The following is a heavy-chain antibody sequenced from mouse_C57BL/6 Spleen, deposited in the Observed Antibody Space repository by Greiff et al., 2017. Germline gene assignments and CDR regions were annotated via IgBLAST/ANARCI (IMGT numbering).Heavy chain of an antibody. Sequence: QVQLQQPGAELVMPGASVKLSCKASGYTFTSYWMHWVKQRPGQGLEWIGEIDPSDSYTNYNQKFKGKSTLTVDKSSSTAYMQLSSLTSEDSAVYYCATNGAYVDDWGQGTTLTVAS. CDR1: GYTFTSYW. J-gene: IGHJ2*01. CDR3: ATNGAYVDD. CDR2: IDPSDSYT. V-gene: IGHV1-69*01.